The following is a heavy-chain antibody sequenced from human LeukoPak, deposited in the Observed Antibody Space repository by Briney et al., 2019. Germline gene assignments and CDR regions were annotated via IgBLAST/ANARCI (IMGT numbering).Heavy chain of an antibody. CDR2: ISYDGSNK. D-gene: IGHD3-3*01. J-gene: IGHJ6*03. CDR1: GFTFSSYG. V-gene: IGHV3-30*18. Sequence: GGSLRLSCAASGFTFSSYGMHWVRQAPGKGLEWVAVISYDGSNKYYADSEKGRFTISRDNSKNTLYLQMNSLRAEDTAVYYCAKTGRYYDFWSGYYTYYYYMDVWGKGTTVTVSS. CDR3: AKTGRYYDFWSGYYTYYYYMDV.